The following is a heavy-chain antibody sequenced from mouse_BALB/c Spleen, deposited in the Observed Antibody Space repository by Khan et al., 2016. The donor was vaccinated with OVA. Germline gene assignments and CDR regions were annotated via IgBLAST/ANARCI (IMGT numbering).Heavy chain of an antibody. Sequence: VQLQQSGPELVKPGASVKMSCKASGYTFTSYVMHWVKQKPGQGLEWIGYINPYNDGTKYNEKFKGKATLTSDKSSSTAYMELTSLTSEDSAVYYGARSGSQLGPWFAYWGQGTLVTVSA. V-gene: IGHV1S136*01. D-gene: IGHD4-1*02. J-gene: IGHJ3*01. CDR2: INPYNDGT. CDR1: GYTFTSYV. CDR3: ARSGSQLGPWFAY.